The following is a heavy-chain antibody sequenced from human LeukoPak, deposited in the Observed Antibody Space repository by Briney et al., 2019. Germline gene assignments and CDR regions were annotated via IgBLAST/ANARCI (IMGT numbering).Heavy chain of an antibody. CDR1: GFTFSNYV. CDR2: ISGSGGGT. D-gene: IGHD2-15*01. CDR3: AKACGGSCYGGFDY. V-gene: IGHV3-23*01. J-gene: IGHJ4*02. Sequence: GGSLRLSCAASGFTFSNYVMSWVRQAPGKGLEWVSVISGSGGGTHYADSVKGRFTISRDNSKNTLYLQVNSLRAEDTAAYYCAKACGGSCYGGFDYWGQGTLVTVSS.